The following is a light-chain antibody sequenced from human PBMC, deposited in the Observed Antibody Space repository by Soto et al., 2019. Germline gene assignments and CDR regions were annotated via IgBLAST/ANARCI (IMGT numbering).Light chain of an antibody. J-gene: IGLJ1*01. CDR1: SSDVGGYNY. CDR3: STYAGSFYV. CDR2: EVS. Sequence: QSVLPQPPSASGSPGQSVTLSCTGTSSDVGGYNYVSWYQQHPGKAPNLMIYEVSKRPSGVPDRFSGSKSGNTASLTVSGLHAEDDADYYCSTYAGSFYVFGTGTKVTVL. V-gene: IGLV2-8*01.